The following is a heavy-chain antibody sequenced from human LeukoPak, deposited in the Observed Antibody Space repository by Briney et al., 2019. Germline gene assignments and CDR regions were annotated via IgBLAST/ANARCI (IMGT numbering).Heavy chain of an antibody. J-gene: IGHJ4*02. CDR3: ASHCSGGTCYRYYFDN. CDR1: GGFISSGGYY. CDR2: IYYTGST. V-gene: IGHV4-31*03. D-gene: IGHD2-15*01. Sequence: PSQTLSLTCTVSGGFISSGGYYWSWIRQHPGEGLEWIGYIYYTGSTYYNPSLKSRASISVDPSNNQFSLKLSSVSAADTAVYYCASHCSGGTCYRYYFDNWGQGTPVTVSS.